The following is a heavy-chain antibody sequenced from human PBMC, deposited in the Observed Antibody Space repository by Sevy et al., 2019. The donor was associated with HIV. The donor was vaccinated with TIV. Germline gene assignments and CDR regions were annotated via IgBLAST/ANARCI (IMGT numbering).Heavy chain of an antibody. CDR1: GGSINNYY. D-gene: IGHD6-13*01. J-gene: IGHJ4*02. Sequence: SETLSLTCTVSGGSINNYYWSWIRQPPGKGLQWIGYIYYSGSTNYNPSLKSRVTMSVATSKNQFTLKLSSVTAADTAIYYCARESIATVGDFDYWGQGTLVTVSS. V-gene: IGHV4-59*01. CDR3: ARESIATVGDFDY. CDR2: IYYSGST.